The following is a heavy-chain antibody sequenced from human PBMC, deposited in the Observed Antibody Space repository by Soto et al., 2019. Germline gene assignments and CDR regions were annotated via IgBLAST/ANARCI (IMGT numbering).Heavy chain of an antibody. CDR3: ATSDYGDYVY. V-gene: IGHV4-59*01. D-gene: IGHD4-17*01. CDR2: IYYSGST. J-gene: IGHJ4*02. Sequence: SETLSLTCTVSGGSISSYYWSWIRQPPGKGLEWIGYIYYSGSTNYNPSLKSRVTISVDTSKNQFSLKLSSVTAADTAVYYCATSDYGDYVYWGQGTLVTVSS. CDR1: GGSISSYY.